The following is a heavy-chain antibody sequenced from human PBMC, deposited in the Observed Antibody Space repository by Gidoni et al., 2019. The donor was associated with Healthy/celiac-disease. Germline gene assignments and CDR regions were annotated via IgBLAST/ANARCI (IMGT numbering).Heavy chain of an antibody. CDR3: ATDAGIAAAGTLAY. Sequence: QVHLVQSGADVKKPGAPVKVSCKVSGYTLPELSTHWVRQAPGKGLEWMGGFDPEDGETIYAQKFQGRVTMTEDTSTDTAYMELSSLRSEDTAVYYCATDAGIAAAGTLAYWGQGTLVTVSS. D-gene: IGHD6-13*01. V-gene: IGHV1-24*01. CDR1: GYTLPELS. CDR2: FDPEDGET. J-gene: IGHJ4*02.